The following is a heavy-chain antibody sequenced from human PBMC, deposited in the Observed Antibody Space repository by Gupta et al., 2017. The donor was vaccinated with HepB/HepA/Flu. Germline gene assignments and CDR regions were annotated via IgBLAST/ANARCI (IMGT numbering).Heavy chain of an antibody. Sequence: QVHLVESGGGLFKLAGSLSLSCAASGFTFLVYSMSWIRQAPGKGLECVSDISSSDSIISYADSGNGRFTISRDNAKNSLYLKMSSLRAEDTXFXYCARGXVAAAGTGGWFDPWGQGTLVTVSS. V-gene: IGHV3-11*01. D-gene: IGHD6-13*01. CDR1: GFTFLVYS. J-gene: IGHJ5*02. CDR2: ISSSDSII. CDR3: ARGXVAAAGTGGWFDP.